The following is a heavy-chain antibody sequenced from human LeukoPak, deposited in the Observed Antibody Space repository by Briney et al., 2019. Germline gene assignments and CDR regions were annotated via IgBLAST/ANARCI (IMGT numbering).Heavy chain of an antibody. CDR2: IRSKANSYAT. CDR3: TRRRGSSGYYYDY. J-gene: IGHJ4*02. D-gene: IGHD3-22*01. Sequence: GGSLRLSCTASGFTFGDYAMSWVRQASGKGLEWVGRIRSKANSYATAYAASVKGRFTISRDDSKNTAYLQMNSLKTEDTAVYYCTRRRGSSGYYYDYWGQGTLVTVSS. V-gene: IGHV3-73*01. CDR1: GFTFGDYA.